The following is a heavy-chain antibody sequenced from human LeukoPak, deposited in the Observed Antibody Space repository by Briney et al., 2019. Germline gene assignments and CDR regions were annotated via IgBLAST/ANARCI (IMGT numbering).Heavy chain of an antibody. Sequence: GSPRLSCAASGFTFSTYAMSWVRQAPGKGLERVSAISVSGGTTYYEDSVKGRFTISRDNSKNTLLLQMNSLRAEDTAVYYCAKVGGVKYYFDCWGQGRLVSVSS. V-gene: IGHV3-23*01. D-gene: IGHD2-8*02. CDR1: GFTFSTYA. J-gene: IGHJ4*01. CDR2: ISVSGGTT. CDR3: AKVGGVKYYFDC.